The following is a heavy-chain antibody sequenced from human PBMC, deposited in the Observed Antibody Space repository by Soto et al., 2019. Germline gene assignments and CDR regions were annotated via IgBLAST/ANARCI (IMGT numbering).Heavy chain of an antibody. V-gene: IGHV4-31*03. D-gene: IGHD2-21*02. J-gene: IGHJ3*02. CDR2: IYYSGST. CDR1: GGSISSGGYY. CDR3: ARVGCGGDCHNAFDI. Sequence: SETLSLTCTVSGGSISSGGYYWSWIRQHPGKGLEWIGYIYYSGSTYYNPSLKSRVTISVDTSKNQFSLKLSSVTAADTAVYYCARVGCGGDCHNAFDIWGQGTMVTVSS.